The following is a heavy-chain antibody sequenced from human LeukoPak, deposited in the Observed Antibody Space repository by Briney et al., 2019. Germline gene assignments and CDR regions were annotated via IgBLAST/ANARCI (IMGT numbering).Heavy chain of an antibody. J-gene: IGHJ4*02. Sequence: SETLSLTCGVHGGSLSDYSWSWLRQSPEMGLEWIGEINHRGSTSYNPPLKSRFTISVETSKNQFSLKLSSVTAADTAVYYCARLGLYTSSWYRFYYFDYWGQGTPDTVSS. CDR1: GGSLSDYS. CDR2: INHRGST. D-gene: IGHD6-13*01. CDR3: ARLGLYTSSWYRFYYFDY. V-gene: IGHV4-34*01.